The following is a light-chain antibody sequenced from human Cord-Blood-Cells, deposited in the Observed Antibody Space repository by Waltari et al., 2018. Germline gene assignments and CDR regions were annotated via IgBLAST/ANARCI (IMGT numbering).Light chain of an antibody. CDR3: SSYTSSSTLDV. CDR2: DVS. V-gene: IGLV2-14*01. J-gene: IGLJ1*01. Sequence: QSALTQPASVSGSPGQSITIPFTGPSSDVGGSNYVSWYQQHPCKAPKLMIYDVSNRPPGVPNRFSVSKSGNTSSLTIAGLQAEDEADYYCSSYTSSSTLDVFGTGTKVTVL. CDR1: SSDVGGSNY.